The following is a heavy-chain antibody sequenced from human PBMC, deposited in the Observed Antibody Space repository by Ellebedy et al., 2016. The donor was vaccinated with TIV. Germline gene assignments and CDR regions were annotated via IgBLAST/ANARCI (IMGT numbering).Heavy chain of an antibody. J-gene: IGHJ4*02. CDR3: ARGRPYKSDY. V-gene: IGHV4-59*08. D-gene: IGHD1-14*01. CDR1: GSSIGSYY. Sequence: MPSETLSLTCTVSGSSIGSYYWSWIRQPPGKGLEWIGFVYYSGSTNYSPSLKSQATISVDKSKNQFFLKLSSVTAADSAGYYCARGRPYKSDYWGQGTVVTVSS. CDR2: VYYSGST.